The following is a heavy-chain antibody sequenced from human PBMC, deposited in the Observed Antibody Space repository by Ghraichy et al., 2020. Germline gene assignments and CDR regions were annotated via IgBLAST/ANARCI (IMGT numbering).Heavy chain of an antibody. Sequence: SGPTLVKPTQTLTLTCTFSGFSLRTRGVGVGWIRQPPGKALEWFVLIYWDDDRRYSPSLKSRHNITKDTSKNQVVLTMTNMDPVDTATYYCARTRRDYSDWYVGFDFWGQGTLVIVSS. V-gene: IGHV2-5*02. CDR1: GFSLRTRGVG. CDR2: IYWDDDR. D-gene: IGHD6-19*01. J-gene: IGHJ4*02. CDR3: ARTRRDYSDWYVGFDF.